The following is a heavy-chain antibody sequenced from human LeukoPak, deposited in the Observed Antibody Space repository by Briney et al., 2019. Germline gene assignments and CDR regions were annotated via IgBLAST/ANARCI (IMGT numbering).Heavy chain of an antibody. CDR3: AREIYCSASSCTGGVFDI. V-gene: IGHV3-53*01. D-gene: IGHD2-15*01. Sequence: GGSLRLSCAASGFTVSSNYMSWVRQAPGKGPEWVSVIYSGGSTYYADSVKGRFTISRDNPKNTLYLQMNSLRVEDTAVYYCAREIYCSASSCTGGVFDIWGQGTMVTVSS. J-gene: IGHJ3*02. CDR1: GFTVSSNY. CDR2: IYSGGST.